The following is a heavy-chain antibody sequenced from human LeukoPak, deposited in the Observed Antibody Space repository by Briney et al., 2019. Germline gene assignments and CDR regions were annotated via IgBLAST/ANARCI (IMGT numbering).Heavy chain of an antibody. CDR3: ARLATPKTSPAYYFDY. Sequence: SETLSLTCTVSGGSISSYYWSWIRQPPGKGLEWIGYIYYGGSTNYNPSLKSRVTISVDTSKNQFSLKLSSVTAADTAVYYCARLATPKTSPAYYFDYWGQGTLVTVSS. D-gene: IGHD1-26*01. CDR2: IYYGGST. CDR1: GGSISSYY. J-gene: IGHJ4*02. V-gene: IGHV4-59*08.